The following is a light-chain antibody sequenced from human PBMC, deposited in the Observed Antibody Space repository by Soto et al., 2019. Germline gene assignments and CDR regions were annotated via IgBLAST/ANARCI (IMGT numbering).Light chain of an antibody. CDR3: QQHYSYTGT. CDR2: GAS. Sequence: IRKTQSPSSLSAATGDRVTITCRASQDIRSYLVWYQQKAGKAPKVLISGASTLQNEVPSRFSGSGSGTHFTLTISSLQSEDSATYYCQQHYSYTGTFGQGTRLEI. J-gene: IGKJ1*01. V-gene: IGKV1-8*01. CDR1: QDIRSY.